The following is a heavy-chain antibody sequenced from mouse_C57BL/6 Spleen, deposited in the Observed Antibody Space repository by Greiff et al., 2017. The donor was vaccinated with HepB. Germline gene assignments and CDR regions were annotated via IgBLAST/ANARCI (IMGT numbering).Heavy chain of an antibody. J-gene: IGHJ1*03. D-gene: IGHD2-1*01. CDR2: ISYDGSN. V-gene: IGHV3-6*01. CDR3: AREGDGNLWYFDV. Sequence: ESGPGLVKPSQSLSLTCSVTGYSITSGYYWNWIRQFPGNKLEWMGYISYDGSNNYNPSLKNRISITRDTSKNQFFLKLNSVTTEDTATYYCAREGDGNLWYFDVWGTGTTVTVSS. CDR1: GYSITSGYY.